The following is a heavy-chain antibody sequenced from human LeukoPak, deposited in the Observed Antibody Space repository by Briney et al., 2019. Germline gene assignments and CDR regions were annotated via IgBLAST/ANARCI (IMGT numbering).Heavy chain of an antibody. Sequence: GGSLRLSCAASGFTFTTYGMHWVRQAPGKGLVWVSRIMSDGRSTYADSVKGRFTISRDTAKNTLYLQMNSLRAEDTAVYYCAKGRIQLWTSDAFDIWGQGTMVTVSS. J-gene: IGHJ3*02. V-gene: IGHV3-74*01. CDR2: IMSDGRST. CDR1: GFTFTTYG. CDR3: AKGRIQLWTSDAFDI. D-gene: IGHD5-18*01.